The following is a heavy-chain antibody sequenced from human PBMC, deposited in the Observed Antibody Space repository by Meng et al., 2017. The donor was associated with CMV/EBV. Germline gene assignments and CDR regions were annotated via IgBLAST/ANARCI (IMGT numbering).Heavy chain of an antibody. J-gene: IGHJ4*02. Sequence: GGFLRPSCAASGFTFSRYSMNWVRQAPGKGLEWVSSISSSSYIHYADSVKGRFTISRDNAKNSLYLQMNSLRAEDTAVYYCALQGGDYWGQGTLVTVSS. D-gene: IGHD3-16*01. CDR2: ISSSSYI. CDR3: ALQGGDY. CDR1: GFTFSRYS. V-gene: IGHV3-21*01.